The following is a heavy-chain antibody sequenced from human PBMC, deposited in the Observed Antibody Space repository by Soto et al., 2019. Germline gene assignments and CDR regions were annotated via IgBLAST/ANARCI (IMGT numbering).Heavy chain of an antibody. CDR3: AREGGGGLGDV. J-gene: IGHJ6*02. D-gene: IGHD3-16*01. Sequence: EVQLVESGGGLVQPGGSLRLSCAASGFTFSTYYMNWVRQAPGKGLVWVARISSDGSSTTYADSVKGRFTISRDNAKKKLYRQMNRLRAEDTAVYSWAREGGGGLGDVWGQGTTVTVSS. V-gene: IGHV3-74*01. CDR2: ISSDGSST. CDR1: GFTFSTYY.